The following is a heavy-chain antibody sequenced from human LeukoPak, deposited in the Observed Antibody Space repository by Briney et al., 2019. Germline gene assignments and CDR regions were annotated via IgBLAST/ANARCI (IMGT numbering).Heavy chain of an antibody. CDR3: ARNREVLPEGEIAH. V-gene: IGHV3-9*01. Sequence: RGGSLRLSCAASGFNFDDYAMYWVRRAPGKGLEWVSGISWSNGSTGYADSVKGRFTISRDSGKKSLYLQKNSLRPEDTASYYCARNREVLPEGEIAHWGEGSLVTVSS. CDR1: GFNFDDYA. CDR2: ISWSNGST. D-gene: IGHD2-21*01. J-gene: IGHJ4*01.